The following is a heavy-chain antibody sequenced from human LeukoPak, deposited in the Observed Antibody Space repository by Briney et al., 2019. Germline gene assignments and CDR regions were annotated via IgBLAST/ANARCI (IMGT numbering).Heavy chain of an antibody. CDR2: INGDGSTT. V-gene: IGHV3-48*03. CDR3: TKCGREVVGRIPWFDP. D-gene: IGHD5-12*01. J-gene: IGHJ5*02. CDR1: GFTFTSHE. Sequence: AGGSLRLSCAASGFTFTSHEMNWVRQAPGKGLEWVSYINGDGSTTYYADSVKGRFTISRDNAKNSLYLQVNSLRAEDTAVYYWTKCGREVVGRIPWFDPWGQGTLVTVSS.